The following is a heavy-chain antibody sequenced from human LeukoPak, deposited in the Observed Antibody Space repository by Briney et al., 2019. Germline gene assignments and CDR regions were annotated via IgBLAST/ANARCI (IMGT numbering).Heavy chain of an antibody. J-gene: IGHJ6*03. V-gene: IGHV3-66*02. D-gene: IGHD1-26*01. CDR3: ARVKLKYTGSHYYYYMDV. CDR1: GFTFSSYW. CDR2: IYSGGST. Sequence: GGSLRLSCAASGFTFSSYWMSWVRQAPGKGLEWVSTIYSGGSTYYVDSVKGRFTISRDNSKNTLYLQMSSLRPDDAAVYYCARVKLKYTGSHYYYYMDVWGKGTTVTVS.